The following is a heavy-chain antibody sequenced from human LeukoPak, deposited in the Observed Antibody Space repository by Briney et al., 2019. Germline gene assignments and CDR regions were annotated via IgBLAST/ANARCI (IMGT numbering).Heavy chain of an antibody. V-gene: IGHV3-20*04. CDR2: IHWNGGRT. CDR1: GFTFDNYG. Sequence: GGSLRLSCAASGFTFDNYGINWVRQAPGKGLEWVSRIHWNGGRTGYADSVKGRFTISRDNAKNSLYLQMNSLRAEDTSVYYCARLMYYHHFDYWGQGTLVTVSS. D-gene: IGHD2-8*01. J-gene: IGHJ4*02. CDR3: ARLMYYHHFDY.